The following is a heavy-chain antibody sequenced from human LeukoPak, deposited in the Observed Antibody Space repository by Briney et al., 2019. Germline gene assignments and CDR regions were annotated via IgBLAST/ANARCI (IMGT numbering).Heavy chain of an antibody. CDR1: GFTFSSNA. V-gene: IGHV3-23*01. Sequence: GGSLRLSCAASGFTFSSNAMTWVRQAPGKGLEWVSEINHSGGNTYYADSVKGRFTISRDNSKNTLYLQMNSLRAKDTAVYYCAKGTYGAFDYWGQGTLVTVSS. CDR2: INHSGGNT. CDR3: AKGTYGAFDY. D-gene: IGHD4/OR15-4a*01. J-gene: IGHJ4*02.